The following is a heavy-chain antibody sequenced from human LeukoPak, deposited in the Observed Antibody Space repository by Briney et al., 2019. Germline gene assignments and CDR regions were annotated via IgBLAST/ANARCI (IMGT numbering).Heavy chain of an antibody. D-gene: IGHD1-26*01. V-gene: IGHV3-7*01. CDR1: GFTVSSNY. CDR2: IKQDGSEK. CDR3: ARDRGEWELPF. J-gene: IGHJ1*01. Sequence: GGSLRLSCAASGFTVSSNYMSWVRQAPGKGLEWVANIKQDGSEKYYVDSVKGRFTISRDNAKNSLYLQMNSLRAEDTAVYYCARDRGEWELPFWGQGTLVTVSS.